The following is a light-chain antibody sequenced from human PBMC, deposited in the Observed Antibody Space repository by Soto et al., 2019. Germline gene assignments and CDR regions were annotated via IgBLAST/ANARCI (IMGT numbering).Light chain of an antibody. V-gene: IGLV2-14*03. CDR2: HVT. J-gene: IGLJ1*01. CDR3: CSLTTSHTYI. CDR1: SSDIGHYDY. Sequence: QSALTHPAAVSGSPGQSITISCTGTSSDIGHYDYVSWYQQHPGKAPKLMIYHVTYRPSGVSNRYSGSKSGNSASLTISALQAEAEAYYYCCSLTTSHTYIFGSGSK.